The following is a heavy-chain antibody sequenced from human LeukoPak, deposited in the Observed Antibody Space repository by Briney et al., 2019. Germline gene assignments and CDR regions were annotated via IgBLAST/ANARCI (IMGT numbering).Heavy chain of an antibody. Sequence: GESLKISCKGSGYSSTSCWISWVRQMPGKGLEWMGRIDPSDSYTNYSPSFQGHVTISADKSISTAYLQWSSLKASDTAMYYCARLEVDTAMAHFDYWGQGTLVTVSS. D-gene: IGHD5-18*01. CDR3: ARLEVDTAMAHFDY. V-gene: IGHV5-10-1*01. CDR1: GYSSTSCW. J-gene: IGHJ4*02. CDR2: IDPSDSYT.